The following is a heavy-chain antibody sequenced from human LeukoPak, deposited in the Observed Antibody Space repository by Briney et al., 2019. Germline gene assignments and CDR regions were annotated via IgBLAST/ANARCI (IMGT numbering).Heavy chain of an antibody. Sequence: EASVKVSCKASGYTFTSYDINWVRQATGQGLEWMGWMNPNSGNTGYAQKFQGRVTITRNTSISTAYMELSSLRSEDTAVYYCARGAKRLYSSSWYLKANYYYYYMDVWGKGTTVTVSS. V-gene: IGHV1-8*03. CDR3: ARGAKRLYSSSWYLKANYYYYYMDV. CDR2: MNPNSGNT. D-gene: IGHD6-13*01. CDR1: GYTFTSYD. J-gene: IGHJ6*03.